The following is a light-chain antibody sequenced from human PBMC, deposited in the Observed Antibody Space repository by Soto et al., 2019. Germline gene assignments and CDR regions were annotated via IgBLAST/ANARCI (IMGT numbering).Light chain of an antibody. J-gene: IGLJ1*01. CDR1: SSDVGAYDF. CDR3: SSYTSSSTRV. CDR2: EVS. Sequence: IFCTRTSSDVGAYDFVSWYQQHPDKAPKLMIYEVSNRPSGVSNRFSGSKSVNTATLTISGLQAEDEADYYCSSYTSSSTRVFGTGTKVTVL. V-gene: IGLV2-14*03.